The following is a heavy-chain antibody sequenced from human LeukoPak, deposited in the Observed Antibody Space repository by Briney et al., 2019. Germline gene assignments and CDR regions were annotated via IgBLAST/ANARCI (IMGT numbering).Heavy chain of an antibody. J-gene: IGHJ4*02. CDR1: GFTFGNYW. CDR2: IKQDGSDK. CDR3: ARWATSFDL. V-gene: IGHV3-7*01. Sequence: GGSLRLSCAASGFTFGNYWMSWVRQAPGKGLEWVANIKQDGSDKYYVDSVTGRFTISRDDAKNSLYLQMNSLRAEDTAVYYCARWATSFDLWGQGTLVTVSS. D-gene: IGHD6-6*01.